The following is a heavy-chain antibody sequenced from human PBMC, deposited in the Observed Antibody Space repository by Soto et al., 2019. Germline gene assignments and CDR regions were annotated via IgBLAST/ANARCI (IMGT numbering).Heavy chain of an antibody. CDR3: AREMEGCSSTSCPGHYYYYYGMDV. CDR1: GDSVSSNSAA. V-gene: IGHV6-1*01. Sequence: SQTLSLTCAISGDSVSSNSAAWNWIRQSPSRGLEWLGRTYYRSKWYSDYAVSVKSRITINPDTSKNQFSLQLNSVTPEDTAVYYCAREMEGCSSTSCPGHYYYYYGMDVWGQGTTVTVSS. D-gene: IGHD2-2*01. CDR2: TYYRSKWYS. J-gene: IGHJ6*02.